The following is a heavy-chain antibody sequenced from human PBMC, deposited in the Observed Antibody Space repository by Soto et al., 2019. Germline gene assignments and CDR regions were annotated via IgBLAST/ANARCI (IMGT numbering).Heavy chain of an antibody. J-gene: IGHJ4*02. CDR3: VRDLTRCCYRELDF. V-gene: IGHV3-30-3*01. CDR2: ISYDGSNK. D-gene: IGHD2-2*01. CDR1: GFTFSSYA. Sequence: PGGSLRLSCAASGFTFSSYAMHWVRQAPGKGLEWVAVISYDGSNKYYADSVKGRFTFSRDNSRNTLYLEMNSLRDVDTALYYCVRDLTRCCYRELDFWGQGTLVTVSS.